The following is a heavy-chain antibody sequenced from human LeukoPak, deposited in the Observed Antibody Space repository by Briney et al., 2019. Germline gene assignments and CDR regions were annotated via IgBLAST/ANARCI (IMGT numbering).Heavy chain of an antibody. CDR3: ARVGQNAFDI. CDR2: IYSGGST. J-gene: IGHJ3*02. CDR1: GFTVSSNY. Sequence: GGSLRLSCAASGFTVSSNYMNWVRRTPGKGLEGVSVIYSGGSTYYADSVKGRFTISRDNSNNTLYLQMNSLGAEDTAVYYCARVGQNAFDIWGQGTMVTVSS. V-gene: IGHV3-66*01.